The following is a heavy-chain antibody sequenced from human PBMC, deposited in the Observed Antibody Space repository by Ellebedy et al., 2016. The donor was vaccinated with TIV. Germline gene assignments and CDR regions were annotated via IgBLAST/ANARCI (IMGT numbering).Heavy chain of an antibody. J-gene: IGHJ3*02. CDR1: GFTFSDYY. Sequence: GESLKISXAASGFTFSDYYMSWIRQAPGKGLEWVSYISSSSSYTNYADSVKGRFTISRDNAKNSLYLQMNSLRAEDTAVYYCAAYYDTTDAFDIWGQGTMVTVSS. D-gene: IGHD3-9*01. CDR2: ISSSSSYT. V-gene: IGHV3-11*03. CDR3: AAYYDTTDAFDI.